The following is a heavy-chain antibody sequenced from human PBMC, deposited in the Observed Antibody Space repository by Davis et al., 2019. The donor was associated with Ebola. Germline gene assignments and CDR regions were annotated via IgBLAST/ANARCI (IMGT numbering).Heavy chain of an antibody. Sequence: PGGSLRLSCAASGFTFYRYEMNWVRQAPGKGLEWVSYISGSATSTFYADSVKGRSTISRDNARDSLYLQMDSLRVEDTAIYYCARDAFSLSRYDTEDHWGQGTLVTVSS. J-gene: IGHJ4*02. D-gene: IGHD3-9*01. CDR1: GFTFYRYE. V-gene: IGHV3-48*03. CDR2: ISGSATST. CDR3: ARDAFSLSRYDTEDH.